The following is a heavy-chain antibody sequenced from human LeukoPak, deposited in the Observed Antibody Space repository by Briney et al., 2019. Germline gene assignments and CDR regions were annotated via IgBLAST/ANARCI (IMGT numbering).Heavy chain of an antibody. V-gene: IGHV4-30-2*01. Sequence: SETLSLTCAVSGGSISSGGYSWSWIRQPPGKGLEWIGYIYHSGSTYYNPSLKSRVTISVDRSKNQFSLKLSSVTAADTAVYYCARGYHDFWSGYYSVGNYGMDVWGQGTTVTVSS. D-gene: IGHD3-3*01. CDR3: ARGYHDFWSGYYSVGNYGMDV. CDR1: GGSISSGGYS. CDR2: IYHSGST. J-gene: IGHJ6*02.